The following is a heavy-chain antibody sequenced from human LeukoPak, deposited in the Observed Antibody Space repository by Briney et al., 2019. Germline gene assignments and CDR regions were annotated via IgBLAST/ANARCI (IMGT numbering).Heavy chain of an antibody. CDR3: ARGSWSSSIDY. CDR2: ICYSGST. CDR1: GGSISSGDYY. V-gene: IGHV4-30-4*01. J-gene: IGHJ4*02. D-gene: IGHD6-6*01. Sequence: SETLSLTCTVSGGSISSGDYYWIWIRQPPGKGPEWIGYICYSGSTYYNPSLKSRVTISGDTSKNQFSLKVNSVTAADTAVYYCARGSWSSSIDYWGQGTLVTVSS.